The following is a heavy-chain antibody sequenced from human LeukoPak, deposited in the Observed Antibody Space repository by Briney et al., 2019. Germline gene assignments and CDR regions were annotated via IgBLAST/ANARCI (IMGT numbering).Heavy chain of an antibody. J-gene: IGHJ4*02. CDR3: ARAGARATDFDY. V-gene: IGHV4-59*01. Sequence: PSETLSLTCTVSGGSISSYYWSWIRQPPGKGLEWIGYIYFSGTTSYNPSLKSRVTMSLDTSKNQFSLKLNSVTAADTAVYYCARAGARATDFDYWGQGTLATVSS. CDR1: GGSISSYY. CDR2: IYFSGTT. D-gene: IGHD3-10*01.